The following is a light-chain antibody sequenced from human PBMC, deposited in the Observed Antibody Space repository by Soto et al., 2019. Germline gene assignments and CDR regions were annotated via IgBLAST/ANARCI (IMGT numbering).Light chain of an antibody. V-gene: IGLV2-23*01. CDR1: SSDVGSYNL. J-gene: IGLJ3*02. CDR3: CSYAGSRV. CDR2: EGS. Sequence: QSALTQPASVSGSPGQSITISCTGTSSDVGSYNLVSWYQQHPGKAPKLMIYEGSKRPSGVSNRVSGSKSGNTASLTVSGLQAEDEADYYCCSYAGSRVFGGGTKVTVL.